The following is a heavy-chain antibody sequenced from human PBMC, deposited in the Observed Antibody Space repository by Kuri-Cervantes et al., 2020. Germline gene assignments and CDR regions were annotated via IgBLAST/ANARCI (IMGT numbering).Heavy chain of an antibody. CDR2: IYTSGST. J-gene: IGHJ6*02. V-gene: IGHV4-61*02. CDR1: GGSISSGSYY. CDR3: ARDLSGSYYKLGYYYCYGMDV. Sequence: SETLSLTCTVSGGSISSGSYYWSWIRQPAGKGLEWIGRIYTSGSTNYNPSLKSRVTISVDTSKNQFSLKLSSVTAADTAVYYCARDLSGSYYKLGYYYCYGMDVWGQGTTVTVSS. D-gene: IGHD3-10*01.